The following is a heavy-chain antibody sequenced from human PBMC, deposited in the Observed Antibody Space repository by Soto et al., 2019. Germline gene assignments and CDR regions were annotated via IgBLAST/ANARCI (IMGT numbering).Heavy chain of an antibody. V-gene: IGHV3-33*01. D-gene: IGHD3-22*01. Sequence: GGSLRLSCAASGFTFSSYGMHWVRQAPGKGLEWVAVIWYDGSNKYYADSVKGRFTISRDNSKNTLYLQMNSLRAEDTAVYYCARGGNTMIVVVITDDYYYGMDVWRQGTTVTVS. J-gene: IGHJ6*02. CDR3: ARGGNTMIVVVITDDYYYGMDV. CDR2: IWYDGSNK. CDR1: GFTFSSYG.